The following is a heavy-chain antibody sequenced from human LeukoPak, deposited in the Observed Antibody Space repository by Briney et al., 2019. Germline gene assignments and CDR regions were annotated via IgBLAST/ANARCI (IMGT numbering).Heavy chain of an antibody. CDR2: INGSGDAT. V-gene: IGHV3-23*01. CDR3: AKSDCGSDGCKLLNY. D-gene: IGHD2-21*01. J-gene: IGHJ4*02. Sequence: EGSLRLSCAASGFIFSHYTMTWVRQAPGKGLEWVSSINGSGDATKYADFVMGRFTISRDNSKNTVSLQMNSLRAEDTAVYYCAKSDCGSDGCKLLNYWGQGTLVMASS. CDR1: GFIFSHYT.